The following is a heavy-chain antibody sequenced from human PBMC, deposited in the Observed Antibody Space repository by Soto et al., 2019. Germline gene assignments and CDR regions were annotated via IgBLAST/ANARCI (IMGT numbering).Heavy chain of an antibody. J-gene: IGHJ4*02. V-gene: IGHV4-59*01. Sequence: SEALSLTCTVSGGSISSYYWSWIRQPPGKGLEWIGYIYYSGSTNYNPSLKSRVTISVDTSRNQFSLKLSSVTAADTAVYYCARVLGYSYGFPGHPWGQGTLVTVSS. CDR2: IYYSGST. CDR1: GGSISSYY. CDR3: ARVLGYSYGFPGHP. D-gene: IGHD5-18*01.